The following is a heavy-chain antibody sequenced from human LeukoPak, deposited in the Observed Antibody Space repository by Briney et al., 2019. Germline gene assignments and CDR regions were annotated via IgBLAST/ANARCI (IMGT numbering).Heavy chain of an antibody. CDR3: ARDSNPYHCSGGSCYNWFDP. CDR2: IIPIFGTA. V-gene: IGHV1-69*06. Sequence: SVKVSCKASGGTFSSYAISWVRQAPGQGLEWMGGIIPIFGTANYAQKFQGRVTITADKSTSTAYIELSSLRSEDTAVYYCARDSNPYHCSGGSCYNWFDPWGQGTLVTVSS. J-gene: IGHJ5*02. CDR1: GGTFSSYA. D-gene: IGHD2-15*01.